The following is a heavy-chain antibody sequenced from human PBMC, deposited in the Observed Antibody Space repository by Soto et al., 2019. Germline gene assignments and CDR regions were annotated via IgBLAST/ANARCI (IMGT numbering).Heavy chain of an antibody. Sequence: ASVKVSCKVSGYTLTELSMHWVRQAPGKGLEWMGGFDPEDGETIYAQKFQGRVTMTEDTSTDTAYMELSTYYDFWSGYYPPNYYGMDVWGQGTTVTVSS. D-gene: IGHD3-3*01. CDR1: GYTLTELS. V-gene: IGHV1-24*01. J-gene: IGHJ6*02. CDR3: NYYGMDV. CDR2: FDPEDGET.